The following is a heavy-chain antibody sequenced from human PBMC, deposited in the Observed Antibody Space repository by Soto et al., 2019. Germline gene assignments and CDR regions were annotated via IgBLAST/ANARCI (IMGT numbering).Heavy chain of an antibody. CDR1: GFTFSDYY. Sequence: QVQLVESGGGLVKPGGSLRLSCAASGFTFSDYYMSWLRQAPGKGLEWVSYISSSGSTIYYADSVKGRFTISRDNAKNSLYLQMSRLRAEDTAVYYCARVATIYDNWFDPWGQGTLVTVSS. CDR2: ISSSGSTI. V-gene: IGHV3-11*01. D-gene: IGHD5-12*01. CDR3: ARVATIYDNWFDP. J-gene: IGHJ5*02.